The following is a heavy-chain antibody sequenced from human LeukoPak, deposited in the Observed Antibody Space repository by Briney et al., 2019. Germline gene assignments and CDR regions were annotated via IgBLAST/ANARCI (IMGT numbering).Heavy chain of an antibody. D-gene: IGHD5-24*01. V-gene: IGHV3-23*01. J-gene: IGHJ4*02. Sequence: GGSLRLSCAASGFTFSSYAMSWVRQAPGKGLEWVSAISGSGGSTYYADSVKGRFTISRDNSKNTLYLQMNSLRAEDTAVYYCAKDAQDGYNCASYYFDYWGQGTLVAVSS. CDR2: ISGSGGST. CDR1: GFTFSSYA. CDR3: AKDAQDGYNCASYYFDY.